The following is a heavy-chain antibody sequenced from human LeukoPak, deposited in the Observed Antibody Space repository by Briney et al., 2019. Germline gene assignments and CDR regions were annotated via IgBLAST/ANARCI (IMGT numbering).Heavy chain of an antibody. CDR3: AKDDDWLRFEH. CDR2: INPNTGGT. J-gene: IGHJ4*02. D-gene: IGHD5-12*01. V-gene: IGHV1-2*02. CDR1: GYNFTGYY. Sequence: ASVKVSCKASGYNFTGYYLHWVRQAPGQGLEWMGWINPNTGGTNYAQKFQGRVTMTRDTSISTAYMELSRLRSDDTAIYYCAKDDDWLRFEHWGRGTPVSVSS.